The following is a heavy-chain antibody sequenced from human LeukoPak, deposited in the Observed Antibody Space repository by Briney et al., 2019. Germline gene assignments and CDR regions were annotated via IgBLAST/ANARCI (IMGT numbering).Heavy chain of an antibody. D-gene: IGHD3-16*01. CDR3: ARGAKYDYYFGY. J-gene: IGHJ4*02. V-gene: IGHV4-39*01. Sequence: PSETLSLTCNVSGGSISCSSYYWGWIRQPPGKGLEWIGYISYSGSTYYNPSLKGRVTISIGTSKSQFSLNLSSVTAADTAVYYCARGAKYDYYFGYWGQGTLVTVSS. CDR1: GGSISCSSYY. CDR2: ISYSGST.